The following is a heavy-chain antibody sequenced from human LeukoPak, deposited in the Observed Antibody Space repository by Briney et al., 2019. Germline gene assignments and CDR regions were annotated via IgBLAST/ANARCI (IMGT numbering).Heavy chain of an antibody. Sequence: ASVKVSCKASGYTFTSYGISWVRQAPGQGLEWMGWISAYNGNTNYAQKLQGRVTMTTDTSTSTAYMELRSLRSEDTAVYYCARVVVVPAAIQEDYYYYYYMDVWGKGTTVTVSS. V-gene: IGHV1-18*01. J-gene: IGHJ6*03. CDR3: ARVVVVPAAIQEDYYYYYYMDV. CDR1: GYTFTSYG. D-gene: IGHD2-2*02. CDR2: ISAYNGNT.